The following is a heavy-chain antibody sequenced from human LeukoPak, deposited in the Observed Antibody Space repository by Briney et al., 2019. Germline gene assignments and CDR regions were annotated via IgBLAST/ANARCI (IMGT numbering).Heavy chain of an antibody. CDR2: INHSGSA. V-gene: IGHV4-34*01. CDR3: ARLTYSNNWYFRRGLDNWFDP. Sequence: SETPSLTCAVYGGSFSRYYWTWIRQPPGKGLEWIGEINHSGSANYNPSLKSRVTISVDASKSQFSLRLSSVTAADTAVYYCARLTYSNNWYFRRGLDNWFDPWGQGTLVTVSS. J-gene: IGHJ5*02. D-gene: IGHD6-13*01. CDR1: GGSFSRYY.